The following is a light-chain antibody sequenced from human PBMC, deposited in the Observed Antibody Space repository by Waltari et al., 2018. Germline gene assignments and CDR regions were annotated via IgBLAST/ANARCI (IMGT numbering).Light chain of an antibody. CDR2: DAS. V-gene: IGKV1-33*01. CDR1: QDIKQS. J-gene: IGKJ4*01. CDR3: QQYHSVPLT. Sequence: DIHMTQSPSSLSAPVGDRATITCQASQDIKQSLNWFHQKPGTDPGVLIFDASNAQTGAPSRFSGSGSGTDFTFTISSLQPEDMGTYYCQQYHSVPLTFGGGTTVEIK.